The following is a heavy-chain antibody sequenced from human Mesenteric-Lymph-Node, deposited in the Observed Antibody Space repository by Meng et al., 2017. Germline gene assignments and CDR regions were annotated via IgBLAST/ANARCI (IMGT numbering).Heavy chain of an antibody. CDR3: ARVAAAGNEWFDP. CDR2: IYHSGST. D-gene: IGHD6-13*01. J-gene: IGHJ5*02. Sequence: QLQGSGPGLVQPSEPLSLTCAVSGGSISSINWWTWVRQPPGKGLEWIGEIYHSGSTNYNPSLKSRVTISVDKSKNQFSLKLSSVTAADTAVYYCARVAAAGNEWFDPWGQGTLVTVSS. V-gene: IGHV4-4*02. CDR1: GGSISSINW.